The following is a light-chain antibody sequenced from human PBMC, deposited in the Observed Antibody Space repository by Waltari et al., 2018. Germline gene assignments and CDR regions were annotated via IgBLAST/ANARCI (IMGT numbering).Light chain of an antibody. V-gene: IGKV1-27*01. CDR1: QDIGNS. CDR2: GAS. J-gene: IGKJ3*01. Sequence: DIKMTQSPSSLSASIGYRVPITCRASQDIGNSLAWYQQKPGRLPKLLIYGASTLQSGVPSRFSGSGSGTDFTLTISSLQPEDVASYYCQKYNRAPFTFGPGTIVDMK. CDR3: QKYNRAPFT.